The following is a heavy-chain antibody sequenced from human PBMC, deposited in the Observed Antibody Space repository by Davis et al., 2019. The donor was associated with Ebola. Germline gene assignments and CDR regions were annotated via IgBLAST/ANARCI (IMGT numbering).Heavy chain of an antibody. J-gene: IGHJ6*02. Sequence: ASVTVSCKASGYTFTNYYMHWVRQAPGQGLEWMGIIIPSGGFTSYAQKFQGRVAMTRDTSTSTVYMELSSLRSEDTAVYFCARDPGGMAPYVYDGSGYYGMDVWGQGTTVTVSS. V-gene: IGHV1-46*03. CDR1: GYTFTNYY. CDR2: IIPSGGFT. D-gene: IGHD3-22*01. CDR3: ARDPGGMAPYVYDGSGYYGMDV.